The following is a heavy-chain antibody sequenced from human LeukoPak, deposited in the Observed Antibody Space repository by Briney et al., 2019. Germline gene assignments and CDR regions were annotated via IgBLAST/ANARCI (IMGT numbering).Heavy chain of an antibody. CDR2: INPSGGST. J-gene: IGHJ4*02. CDR1: GYTFTSYY. V-gene: IGHV1-46*01. CDR3: ARDPRYSSSWWSHDPEYYFDY. Sequence: ASVKVSCKASGYTFTSYYMHWVRQAPGQGLEWMGIINPSGGSTSYAQKFQGRVTMTRDTSTSTVYMELSSLRSEDTAVYYCARDPRYSSSWWSHDPEYYFDYWGQGTLVTVSS. D-gene: IGHD6-13*01.